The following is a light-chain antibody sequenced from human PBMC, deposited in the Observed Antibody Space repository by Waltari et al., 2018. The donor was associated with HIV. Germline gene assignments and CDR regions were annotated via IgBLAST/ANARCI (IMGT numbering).Light chain of an antibody. CDR1: QGISTY. J-gene: IGKJ3*01. V-gene: IGKV1-16*01. CDR3: QHYNSYPFT. Sequence: DIQMTQSPSSVSASVGDTVTITCRASQGISTYLAWFHQRPGKAPTSLIYGASNLQSGVSSRFSGSPSGTEFTLTITNLQPEDFGTYYCQHYNSYPFTFGPGTKVDLK. CDR2: GAS.